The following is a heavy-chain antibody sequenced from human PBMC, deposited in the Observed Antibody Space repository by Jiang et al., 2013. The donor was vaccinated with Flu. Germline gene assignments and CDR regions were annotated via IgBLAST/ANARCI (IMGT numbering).Heavy chain of an antibody. V-gene: IGHV4-39*01. D-gene: IGHD3-22*01. CDR1: GGSISSSSYY. J-gene: IGHJ4*02. CDR3: ARVNYYDSSGYWFPYYFDY. CDR2: IYYSGST. Sequence: GPGLVKPSETLSLTCTVSGGSISSSSYYWGWIRQPPGKGLEWIGSIYYSGSTYYNPSLKSRVTISVDTSKNQFSLKLSSVTAADTAVYYCARVNYYDSSGYWFPYYFDYWGQGTLVAVSS.